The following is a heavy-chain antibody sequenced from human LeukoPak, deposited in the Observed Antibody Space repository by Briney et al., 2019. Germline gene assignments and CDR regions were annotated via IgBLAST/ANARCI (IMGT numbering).Heavy chain of an antibody. D-gene: IGHD3-22*01. V-gene: IGHV1-69*04. CDR2: IIPILGIA. CDR1: GGTFSSYA. Sequence: ASVKVSCKASGGTFSSYAISWVRQAPGQGLEWMGRIIPILGIANYAQKFQGRVTITADKSTSTAYMELSSLRSEDTAVYYCASLPPRNTYYYDSSGYDYWGQGTLVTVSS. CDR3: ASLPPRNTYYYDSSGYDY. J-gene: IGHJ4*02.